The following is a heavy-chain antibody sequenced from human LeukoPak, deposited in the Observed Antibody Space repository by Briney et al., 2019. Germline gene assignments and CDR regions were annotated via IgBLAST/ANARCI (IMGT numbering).Heavy chain of an antibody. D-gene: IGHD6-6*01. J-gene: IGHJ3*02. CDR1: GGSISSGSYY. CDR2: IYTSGST. CDR3: ARGLDLKDAFAI. V-gene: IGHV4-61*02. Sequence: SQTLSLTCTVSGGSISSGSYYWSWIRQPAGKGLEWIGRIYTSGSTNYNPSLKSRVTISVDTSKNQFSLKLSSVTAADTAVYYCARGLDLKDAFAIWGQGTMVTVSS.